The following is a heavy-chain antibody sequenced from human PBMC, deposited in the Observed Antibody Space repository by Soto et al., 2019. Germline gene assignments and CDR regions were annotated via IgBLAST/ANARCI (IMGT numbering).Heavy chain of an antibody. Sequence: QVQLVQSGAEVKKPGASVKVSCKASGYNFSSYGISWVRQAPGQGLAWMGWISAYNGNTNYAQNLQGRVTMTTDTSTSTAYMELRSLRSDDTAVYYCARDFGLWFWEFDAFHIWGQGTMVTVSS. CDR1: GYNFSSYG. CDR2: ISAYNGNT. D-gene: IGHD3-10*01. V-gene: IGHV1-18*01. J-gene: IGHJ3*02. CDR3: ARDFGLWFWEFDAFHI.